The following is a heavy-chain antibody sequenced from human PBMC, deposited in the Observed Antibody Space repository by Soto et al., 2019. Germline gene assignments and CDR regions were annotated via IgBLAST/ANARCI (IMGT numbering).Heavy chain of an antibody. V-gene: IGHV3-23*01. CDR1: GFTFSNYG. J-gene: IGHJ3*02. CDR3: ATRAYYDSSGPFDI. CDR2: IGGSGETT. D-gene: IGHD3-22*01. Sequence: GGALRLSCAASGFTFSNYGMSWVRQAPGKGLEWVSGIGGSGETTYYADSVKGRFTISRDNSKNTLYLQMNSLRAEDTAVYYCATRAYYDSSGPFDIWGQGTMVTVS.